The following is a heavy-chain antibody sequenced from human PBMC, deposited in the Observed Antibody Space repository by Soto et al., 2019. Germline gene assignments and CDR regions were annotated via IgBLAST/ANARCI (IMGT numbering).Heavy chain of an antibody. CDR1: GFTFSSFW. J-gene: IGHJ6*02. V-gene: IGHV3-74*01. Sequence: LSCAASGFTFSSFWMHWVRQAPGKGLMWVSRINSDGSTTTYADSVKGRFTISRDNSKNTLYLQMNSLGAEDTAVYYCAKDHDYDSSGPSYYGMDVWGQGTTVTVSS. D-gene: IGHD3-22*01. CDR3: AKDHDYDSSGPSYYGMDV. CDR2: INSDGSTT.